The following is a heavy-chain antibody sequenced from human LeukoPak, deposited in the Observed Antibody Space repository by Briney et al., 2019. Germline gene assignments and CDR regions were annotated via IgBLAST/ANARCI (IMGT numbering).Heavy chain of an antibody. J-gene: IGHJ5*02. CDR1: GGSISSGGYY. CDR3: ARDRRPYCTGGSCFGWFDP. Sequence: SGTLSLTCTVSGGSISSGGYYWNWIRQHPGKGLEWIGYIYYSGSTHYNPSLQSRLTISVDTSKNQFSLRLRSVTAADTAVYYCARDRRPYCTGGSCFGWFDPWGQGTLVTVSS. V-gene: IGHV4-31*03. CDR2: IYYSGST. D-gene: IGHD2-15*01.